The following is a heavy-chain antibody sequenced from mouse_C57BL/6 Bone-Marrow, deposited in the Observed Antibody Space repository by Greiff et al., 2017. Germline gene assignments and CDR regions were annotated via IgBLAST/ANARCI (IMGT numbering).Heavy chain of an antibody. CDR3: ARRYYGSSKYYYAMDY. CDR1: GYTFTSYW. V-gene: IGHV1-64*01. J-gene: IGHJ4*01. D-gene: IGHD1-1*01. Sequence: QVQLQQPGAELVKPAASVKLSCKASGYTFTSYWMHWVKQRPGQGLEWIGMIHPNSGSTNYNEKFKSKATLTVDKSSSTAYMQLSSLTSEDSAVYYCARRYYGSSKYYYAMDYWGQGTSVTVSS. CDR2: IHPNSGST.